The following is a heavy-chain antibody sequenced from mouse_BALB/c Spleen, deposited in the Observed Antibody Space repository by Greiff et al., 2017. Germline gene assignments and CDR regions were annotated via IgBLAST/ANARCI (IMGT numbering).Heavy chain of an antibody. CDR1: GYTFTSYN. J-gene: IGHJ4*01. Sequence: QVQLQQSGAELVKPGASVKMSCKASGYTFTSYNMHWVKQTPGQGLEWIGAIYPGNGDTSYNQKFKGKATLTADKSSSTAYMQLSSLTSEDSAVYYCARWLLQAMDYWGQGTSVTVSS. V-gene: IGHV1-12*01. CDR3: ARWLLQAMDY. CDR2: IYPGNGDT. D-gene: IGHD2-3*01.